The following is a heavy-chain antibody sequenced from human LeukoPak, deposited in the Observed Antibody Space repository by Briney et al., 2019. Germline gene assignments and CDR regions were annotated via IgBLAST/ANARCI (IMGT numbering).Heavy chain of an antibody. CDR1: GFTFSSYA. CDR2: ISYDGSNK. Sequence: GRSLRLSCAASGFTFSSYAMHWVRQAPGKGLEWVAVISYDGSNKYYADSVKGRFTISRDNSKNTLYLQMNSLRAEDTAVYYCARDVAVYYYYYGMDVWGQETTVTVSS. J-gene: IGHJ6*02. V-gene: IGHV3-30-3*01. CDR3: ARDVAVYYYYYGMDV. D-gene: IGHD2-15*01.